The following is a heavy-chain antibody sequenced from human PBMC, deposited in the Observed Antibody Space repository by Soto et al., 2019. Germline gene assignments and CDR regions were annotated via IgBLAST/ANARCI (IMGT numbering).Heavy chain of an antibody. Sequence: QMQLQESGSGLVKPSQTLSLTCAVSGGSISSGGYSWSWIRQPPGKGLEWIGYIYQSGSTYYNPSLMSRVTISVDRSKNQFSLKLSSVTAADTAVYYCARCRGYSSGWSRWGQGTLVTVSS. CDR3: ARCRGYSSGWSR. V-gene: IGHV4-30-2*01. D-gene: IGHD6-19*01. CDR2: IYQSGST. J-gene: IGHJ4*02. CDR1: GGSISSGGYS.